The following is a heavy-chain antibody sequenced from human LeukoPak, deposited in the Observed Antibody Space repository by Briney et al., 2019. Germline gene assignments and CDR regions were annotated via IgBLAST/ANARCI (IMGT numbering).Heavy chain of an antibody. J-gene: IGHJ4*02. CDR2: IYYSGST. V-gene: IGHV4-39*07. D-gene: IGHD3-22*01. CDR3: ARDTQSYYYSYYFDY. CDR1: GGSISSSSYY. Sequence: PSETLSLTCTVSGGSISSSSYYWGWIRQPPGKGLEWIGSIYYSGSTYYNPSLKSRVTISVDTSKNQFSLKLSSVTAADTAVYYCARDTQSYYYSYYFDYWGQGTLVTVSS.